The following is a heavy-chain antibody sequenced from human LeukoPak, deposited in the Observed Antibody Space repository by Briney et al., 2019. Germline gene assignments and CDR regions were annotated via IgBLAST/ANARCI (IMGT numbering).Heavy chain of an antibody. J-gene: IGHJ5*02. CDR2: IHCIGST. Sequence: PSETLSLTCTFSDDSISSYYWSWIRQSPGKGLEWIGHIHCIGSTSYNRSLKSRVTISIDTSKRSFSLRLSSVTAADTAVYFCARGSTASPWFDPWGQGTLVTVSS. CDR1: DDSISSYY. CDR3: ARGSTASPWFDP. D-gene: IGHD5-18*01. V-gene: IGHV4-59*01.